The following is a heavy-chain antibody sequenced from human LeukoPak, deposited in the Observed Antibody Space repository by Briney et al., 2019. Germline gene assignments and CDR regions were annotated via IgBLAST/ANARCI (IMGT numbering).Heavy chain of an antibody. V-gene: IGHV3-33*08. CDR2: IWYDGSNK. CDR3: ARDSLGTVFDY. Sequence: GGSLRLSCAASGFTVSSNYMSWVREAPGKGLEWVAVIWYDGSNKYYADSVKGRFTISRDNSKNTLYLQMNSLRAEDTAVYYCARDSLGTVFDYWGQGTLVTVSS. CDR1: GFTVSSNY. J-gene: IGHJ4*02. D-gene: IGHD6-13*01.